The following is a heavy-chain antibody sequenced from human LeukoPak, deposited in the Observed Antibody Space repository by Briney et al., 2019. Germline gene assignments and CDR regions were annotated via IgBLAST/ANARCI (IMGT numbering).Heavy chain of an antibody. D-gene: IGHD5-18*01. CDR2: INPNSGGT. CDR1: GYTFTGYY. CDR3: ARAKRGYSYGEYYFDY. V-gene: IGHV1-2*04. J-gene: IGHJ4*02. Sequence: ASVKVSCKASGYTFTGYYMHWVRQAPGQGLEWMGWINPNSGGTNYAQKFQGWATMTRDTSISTAYMELSRLRSDDTAVYYCARAKRGYSYGEYYFDYWGQGTLVTVSS.